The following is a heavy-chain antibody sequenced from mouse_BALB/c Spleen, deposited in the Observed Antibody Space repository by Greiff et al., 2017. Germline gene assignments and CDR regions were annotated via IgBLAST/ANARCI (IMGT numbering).Heavy chain of an antibody. D-gene: IGHD1-1*01. CDR2: ISSGGST. Sequence: EVMLVESGGGLVKPGGSLKLSCAASGFTFSSYAMSWVRQTPEKRLEWVASISSGGSTYYPDSVKGRFTISRDNARNILYLQMSSLRSEDTAMYYCARRFDYYGSSYYFDYWGQGTTLTVSS. J-gene: IGHJ2*01. CDR1: GFTFSSYA. V-gene: IGHV5-6-5*01. CDR3: ARRFDYYGSSYYFDY.